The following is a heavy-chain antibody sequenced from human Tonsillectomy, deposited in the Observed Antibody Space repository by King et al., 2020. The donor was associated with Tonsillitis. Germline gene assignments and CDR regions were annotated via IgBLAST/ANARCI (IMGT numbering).Heavy chain of an antibody. V-gene: IGHV1-69*01. CDR2: IIPIFGTT. D-gene: IGHD3-3*01. CDR3: ARQSGPYNSFDP. CDR1: GGTFSSYA. Sequence: QLVQSGAEVKKPGSSVKVSCKASGGTFSSYAITWVRQAPGQGLEWMGGIIPIFGTTNYAQKFQGRVTITADESTSTAYMDLSSLRSEDTAVFYCARQSGPYNSFDPWGQGTLVTVSS. J-gene: IGHJ5*02.